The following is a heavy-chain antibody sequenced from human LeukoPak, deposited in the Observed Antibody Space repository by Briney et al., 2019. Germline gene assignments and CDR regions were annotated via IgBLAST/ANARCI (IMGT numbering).Heavy chain of an antibody. D-gene: IGHD3-3*01. CDR3: AKGRLRSFRGMEFDY. CDR2: IPYDGSNK. Sequence: GGSLRLSCAASGFTFSSYGMHWVRQAPGKGLEWVAVIPYDGSNKYYADSVKGRFTISRDNSKNTLYLQMNSLRAEDTAVYYCAKGRLRSFRGMEFDYWGQGTLVTVSS. V-gene: IGHV3-30*18. J-gene: IGHJ4*02. CDR1: GFTFSSYG.